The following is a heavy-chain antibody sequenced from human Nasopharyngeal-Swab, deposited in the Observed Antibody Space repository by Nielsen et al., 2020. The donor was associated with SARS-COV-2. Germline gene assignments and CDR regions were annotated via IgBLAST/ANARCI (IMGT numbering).Heavy chain of an antibody. Sequence: VRQAPGNGLEWIGEIYHSGGANYNLSLKSRVTISVDTSKNQFSLKLNSVTAADTAVYYCAKYAHYDFLSGYHLGWFDPWGQGTLVTVSS. CDR3: AKYAHYDFLSGYHLGWFDP. CDR2: IYHSGGA. V-gene: IGHV4-4*02. J-gene: IGHJ5*02. D-gene: IGHD3-3*01.